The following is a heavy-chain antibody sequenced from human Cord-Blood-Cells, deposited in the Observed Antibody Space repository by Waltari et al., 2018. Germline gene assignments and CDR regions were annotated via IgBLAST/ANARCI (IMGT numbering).Heavy chain of an antibody. Sequence: QVQLQESGPGLVKPSETLSLTCTVPGGSISSHYWSWIRPPPGKGLEWIGYIYYSGSTNYNPSLKSRVTISVDTSKNQFSLKLSSVTAADTAVYYCARHMLSSIAARPYWYFDLWGRGTLVTVSS. CDR2: IYYSGST. J-gene: IGHJ2*01. D-gene: IGHD6-6*01. V-gene: IGHV4-59*11. CDR3: ARHMLSSIAARPYWYFDL. CDR1: GGSISSHY.